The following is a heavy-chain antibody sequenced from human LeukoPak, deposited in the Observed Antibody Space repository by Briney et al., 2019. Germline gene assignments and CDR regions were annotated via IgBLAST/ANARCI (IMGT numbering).Heavy chain of an antibody. CDR1: GFTFRNYW. V-gene: IGHV3-21*01. CDR3: ARPHYYYYMDV. Sequence: GGSLRLSCAASGFTFRNYWMHWVRQAPGAGLEWVSSISSSSSYIYYADSVKGRFTISRDNAKNSLYLQMNSLRAEDTAVYYCARPHYYYYMDVWGKGTTVTVSS. CDR2: ISSSSSYI. J-gene: IGHJ6*03.